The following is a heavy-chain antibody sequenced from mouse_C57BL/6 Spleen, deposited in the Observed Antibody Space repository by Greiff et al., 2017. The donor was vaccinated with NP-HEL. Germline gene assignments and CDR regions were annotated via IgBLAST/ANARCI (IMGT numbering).Heavy chain of an antibody. CDR3: ARAITWYGSSLYAMDY. CDR1: GYTFTSYW. V-gene: IGHV1-69*01. CDR2: IDPSDSYT. J-gene: IGHJ4*01. Sequence: VQLQQSGAELVMPGASVKLSCKASGYTFTSYWMHWVKQRPGQGLEWIGEIDPSDSYTNYNQKFKGKSTLTVDKSSSTAYMQLSSLTSEDSAVYYWARAITWYGSSLYAMDYWGQGTSVTVSS. D-gene: IGHD1-1*01.